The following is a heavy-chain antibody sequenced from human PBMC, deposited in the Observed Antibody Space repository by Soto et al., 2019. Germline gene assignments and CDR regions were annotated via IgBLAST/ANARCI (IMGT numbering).Heavy chain of an antibody. CDR2: ISYDGSNK. CDR1: GFTFSSYG. Sequence: SGGSLRLSCAASGFTFSSYGMHWVRQAPGKGLEWVAVISYDGSNKYYADSVKGRFTISRDNSKNTLYLQMNSLRAEDTAEYYCAKDGPLPRYYDSSGYSDDAFDIWGQGTMVTVSS. V-gene: IGHV3-30*18. J-gene: IGHJ3*02. D-gene: IGHD3-22*01. CDR3: AKDGPLPRYYDSSGYSDDAFDI.